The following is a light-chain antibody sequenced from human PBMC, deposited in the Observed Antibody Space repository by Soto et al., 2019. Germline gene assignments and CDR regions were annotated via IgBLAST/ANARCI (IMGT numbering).Light chain of an antibody. CDR2: AAS. Sequence: DIQLTQSPSFLSASVGDRVTITCRASQGISSYLAWYQQKPGKAPKLLIYAASTLQSGVPSRFSGSGSGTEVTLTISSLQPEEFATYYCQQLNSYPFTFGGGTKVEIK. J-gene: IGKJ4*01. CDR3: QQLNSYPFT. V-gene: IGKV1-9*01. CDR1: QGISSY.